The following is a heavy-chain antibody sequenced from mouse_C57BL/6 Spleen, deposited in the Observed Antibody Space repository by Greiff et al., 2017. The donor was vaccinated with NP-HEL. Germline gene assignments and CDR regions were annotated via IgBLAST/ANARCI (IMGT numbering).Heavy chain of an antibody. CDR1: GYAFTNYL. D-gene: IGHD1-1*01. Sequence: QVQLQQSGAELVRPGTSVKVSCKASGYAFTNYLIEWVKQRPGQGLEWIGVINPGSGGTNYNEKFKGKATLTADKSSSTAYMQLSSLTSEDAAVYFCARSAYYGSRTGYFDVGGTGTTVTVSS. J-gene: IGHJ1*03. V-gene: IGHV1-54*01. CDR3: ARSAYYGSRTGYFDV. CDR2: INPGSGGT.